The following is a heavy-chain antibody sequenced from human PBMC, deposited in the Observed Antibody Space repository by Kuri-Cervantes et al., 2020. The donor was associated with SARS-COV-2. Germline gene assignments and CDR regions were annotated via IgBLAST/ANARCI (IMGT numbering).Heavy chain of an antibody. CDR1: GYTFTSYG. V-gene: IGHV1-8*03. J-gene: IGHJ4*02. Sequence: ASVKVSCKASGYTFTSYGINWVRQATGQGLEWMGWMNPNSGNTGYAQKFQGRVTITRNTSISTAYMELSSLRSEDTAVYYCAREGPTNWNYNYWGQGTLVTVSS. CDR2: MNPNSGNT. CDR3: AREGPTNWNYNY. D-gene: IGHD1-7*01.